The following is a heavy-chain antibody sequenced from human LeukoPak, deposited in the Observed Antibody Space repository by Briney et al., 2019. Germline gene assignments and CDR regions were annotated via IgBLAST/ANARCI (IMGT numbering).Heavy chain of an antibody. V-gene: IGHV3-23*01. CDR3: AKDLYGDYVGDY. CDR2: ISASDGST. CDR1: GFTFSSYA. J-gene: IGHJ4*02. D-gene: IGHD4-17*01. Sequence: GGSLRPSCAASGFTFSSYAMSWVRQAPGKGLEWVSTISASDGSTFYADSVKGRFTISRDNSKNTLYLQMNSLRAEDTAVYFCAKDLYGDYVGDYWGQGTLVTVSS.